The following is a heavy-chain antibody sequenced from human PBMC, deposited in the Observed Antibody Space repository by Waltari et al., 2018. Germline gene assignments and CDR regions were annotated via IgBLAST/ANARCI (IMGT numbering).Heavy chain of an antibody. D-gene: IGHD1-26*01. Sequence: QVPLQASGPGLVKPSETLSLTCTVSGYSISSGYYWGWIRQPPGKGLEWIGSIYHSGSTYYNPSLKSRVTISVDTSKNQFSLKLSSVTAADTAVYYCARGQVGGLDYWGQGTLVTVSS. V-gene: IGHV4-38-2*02. J-gene: IGHJ4*02. CDR3: ARGQVGGLDY. CDR1: GYSISSGYY. CDR2: IYHSGST.